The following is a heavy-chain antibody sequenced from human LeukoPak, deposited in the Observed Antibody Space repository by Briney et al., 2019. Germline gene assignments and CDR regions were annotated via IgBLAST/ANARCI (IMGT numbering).Heavy chain of an antibody. CDR3: ARGKRGYSSSWYDY. D-gene: IGHD6-13*01. V-gene: IGHV4-39*07. CDR2: INHSGST. CDR1: GGSISSSDYY. Sequence: SETLSLTCTVSGGSISSSDYYWGWIRQPPGKGLEWIGEINHSGSTNYNPSLKSRVTISVDTSKNQFSLKLSSVTAADTAVYYWARGKRGYSSSWYDYWGQGTLVTVSS. J-gene: IGHJ4*02.